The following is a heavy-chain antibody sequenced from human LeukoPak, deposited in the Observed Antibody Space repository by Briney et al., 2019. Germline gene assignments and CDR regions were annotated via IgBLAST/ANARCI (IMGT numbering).Heavy chain of an antibody. D-gene: IGHD2-2*01. J-gene: IGHJ2*01. V-gene: IGHV3-21*01. CDR3: ARDAYCSSTSCKEYFDL. Sequence: GGSLRLSCAASGFTFSSYTMNWVRQAPGKGLEWVSSISSSSNYIYYADSVKGRFTISRDNAKNSLYLQMNSLRAEDTAVYYCARDAYCSSTSCKEYFDLWGRGTLVTASS. CDR2: ISSSSNYI. CDR1: GFTFSSYT.